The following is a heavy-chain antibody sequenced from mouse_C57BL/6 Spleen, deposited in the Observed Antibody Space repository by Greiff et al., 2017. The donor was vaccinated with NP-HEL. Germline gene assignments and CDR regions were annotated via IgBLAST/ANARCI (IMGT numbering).Heavy chain of an antibody. CDR1: GYTFTSYW. J-gene: IGHJ3*01. CDR2: IYPGNSDT. Sequence: EVKLQESGTVLARPGASVKMSCKTSGYTFTSYWMHWVKQRPGQGLEWIGAIYPGNSDTSYNQKFKGKAKLTAVTSASTAYMELSSLTNEDSAVYYCSSYGITTVVATDWFADWGQGTLVTVSA. D-gene: IGHD1-1*01. CDR3: SSYGITTVVATDWFAD. V-gene: IGHV1-5*01.